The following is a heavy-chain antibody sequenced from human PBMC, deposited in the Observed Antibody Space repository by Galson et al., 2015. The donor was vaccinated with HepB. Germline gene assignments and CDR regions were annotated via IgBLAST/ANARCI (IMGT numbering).Heavy chain of an antibody. Sequence: SVKVSCKASGGTFSRYAISWVRQAPGQGLEWMGGIIPILGTANYAQKFQGRVTITADKSTSTAYMELSSLRSEDTAVYYCAREGLGMMIAAPVLGYYYGMDVWGQGTTVTVSS. J-gene: IGHJ6*02. CDR3: AREGLGMMIAAPVLGYYYGMDV. CDR1: GGTFSRYA. D-gene: IGHD6-6*01. CDR2: IIPILGTA. V-gene: IGHV1-69*10.